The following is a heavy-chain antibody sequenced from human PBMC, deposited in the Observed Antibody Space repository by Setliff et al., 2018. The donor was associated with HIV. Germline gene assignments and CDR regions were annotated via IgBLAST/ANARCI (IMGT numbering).Heavy chain of an antibody. D-gene: IGHD7-27*01. V-gene: IGHV1-3*01. CDR3: ARDRRAGVYYYTDV. CDR1: GYTFTSYA. J-gene: IGHJ6*03. Sequence: GASVKVSCKASGYTFTSYAMHWVRQAPGQRLEWMGWINAGNGNTKYSQKFQGRLTLTRDTSIRTAYMELSRLTFDDTAMYYCARDRRAGVYYYTDVWGTGTTVTVSS. CDR2: INAGNGNT.